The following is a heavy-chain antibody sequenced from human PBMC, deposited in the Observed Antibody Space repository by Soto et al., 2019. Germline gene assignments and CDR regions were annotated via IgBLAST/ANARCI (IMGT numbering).Heavy chain of an antibody. CDR2: LSGSGDST. V-gene: IGHV3-23*01. CDR1: GFTFSTYA. Sequence: GGSLRLSCAASGFTFSTYAMTWVRQAPGKGLEWVSALSGSGDSTYYADSVKGRFTISRDNSKNTLYLQMNSLRAEDTAVYYCAQISSRVTIFGVVIKGGDYWGQGTLVTVSS. J-gene: IGHJ4*02. D-gene: IGHD3-3*01. CDR3: AQISSRVTIFGVVIKGGDY.